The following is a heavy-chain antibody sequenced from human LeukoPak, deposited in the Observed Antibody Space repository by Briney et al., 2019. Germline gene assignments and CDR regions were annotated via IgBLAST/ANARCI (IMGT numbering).Heavy chain of an antibody. D-gene: IGHD3-22*01. J-gene: IGHJ4*02. CDR2: MSISGNT. V-gene: IGHV4-4*07. CDR3: ARQSSGSYVYFDF. Sequence: KPSETLSLTCTISGGSISSHYYSGIRQPAGKGLEWIGRMSISGNTNYNPSLKSRVTISVDKSKNQFSLKLSSVTAADTAMYYCARQSSGSYVYFDFWGQGTLVTVSS. CDR1: GGSISSHY.